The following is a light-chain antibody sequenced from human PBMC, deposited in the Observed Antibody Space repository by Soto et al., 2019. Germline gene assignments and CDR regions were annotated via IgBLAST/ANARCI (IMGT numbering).Light chain of an antibody. Sequence: QMTQSPSTLSASVGDRVTITCRASQTISNRLAWYQQKPGKAPNLLIHSAYSLESGVPSRFSGSGSGTEFTLTISSLQPDDIATYYCQQYNTYWTFGQGTKVDI. CDR2: SAY. CDR3: QQYNTYWT. CDR1: QTISNR. V-gene: IGKV1-5*01. J-gene: IGKJ1*01.